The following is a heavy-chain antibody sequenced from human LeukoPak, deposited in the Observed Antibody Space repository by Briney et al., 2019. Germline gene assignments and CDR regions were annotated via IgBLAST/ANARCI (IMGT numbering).Heavy chain of an antibody. Sequence: GGSLRLSCAASGFTFSNYWMHWVRQAPGKGLVWVSRINTDGSSTSYVDSVKGRFTISRDNAKNSLYLQMNSLRAEDTAVYYCATPHLIVGANNGPFDIWGQGTMVTVSS. V-gene: IGHV3-74*01. CDR2: INTDGSST. CDR3: ATPHLIVGANNGPFDI. D-gene: IGHD1-26*01. J-gene: IGHJ3*02. CDR1: GFTFSNYW.